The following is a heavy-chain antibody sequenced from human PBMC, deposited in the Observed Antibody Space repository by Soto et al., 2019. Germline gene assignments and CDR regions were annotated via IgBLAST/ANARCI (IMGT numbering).Heavy chain of an antibody. Sequence: PGGSLRLSCAASGFTVSSNYMSWVRQAPGKGLEWVSVIYSGGSTYYADSVKGRFTISRDNSKNTLYLQMNSLRAEDTAVYYCARESATVTTNGMDVWGQGTTVTVSS. CDR3: ARESATVTTNGMDV. CDR1: GFTVSSNY. J-gene: IGHJ6*02. V-gene: IGHV3-53*01. D-gene: IGHD4-4*01. CDR2: IYSGGST.